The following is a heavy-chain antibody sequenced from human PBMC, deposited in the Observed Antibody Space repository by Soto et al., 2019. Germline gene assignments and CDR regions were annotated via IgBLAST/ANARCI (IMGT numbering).Heavy chain of an antibody. J-gene: IGHJ4*02. Sequence: LRLSFAASGFTFSSYAMNWVRQAPGKGLEWVSTISSSGGSTYYADSVKGRFTVSRDNSKSTLYLQVNSLRAEDTAVYYCARDPSTGFADYWGQGNLVTVS. CDR2: ISSSGGST. CDR3: ARDPSTGFADY. CDR1: GFTFSSYA. D-gene: IGHD3-9*01. V-gene: IGHV3-23*01.